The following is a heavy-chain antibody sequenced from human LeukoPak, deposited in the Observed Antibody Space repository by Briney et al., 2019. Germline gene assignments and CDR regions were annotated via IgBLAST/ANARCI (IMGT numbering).Heavy chain of an antibody. J-gene: IGHJ4*02. D-gene: IGHD2-15*01. V-gene: IGHV3-21*01. CDR1: GFTFSSYS. CDR3: ARGFWYCSGGSCYSAFFDY. Sequence: GGSLRLSCAASGFTFSSYSMNWVRQAPGKGLEWVSSISSSSSYIYYADSVKGRFTISRDNVKNSLYLQMNSLRAEDTAVYYCARGFWYCSGGSCYSAFFDYWGQGTLVTVSS. CDR2: ISSSSSYI.